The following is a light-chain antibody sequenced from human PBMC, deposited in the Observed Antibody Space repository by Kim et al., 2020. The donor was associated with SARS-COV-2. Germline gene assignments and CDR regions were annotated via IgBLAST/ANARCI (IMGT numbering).Light chain of an antibody. V-gene: IGLV3-21*03. CDR1: NIGCES. CDR2: DDS. CDR3: QVWDSSSDHPVV. J-gene: IGLJ2*01. Sequence: PGKTASITWGGNNIGCESVNWYQRKPGQAPVLVVHDDSDRPSGIPERFSGSNSGNTATLTISRVEAGDEADYSCQVWDSSSDHPVVFGGGTQLTVL.